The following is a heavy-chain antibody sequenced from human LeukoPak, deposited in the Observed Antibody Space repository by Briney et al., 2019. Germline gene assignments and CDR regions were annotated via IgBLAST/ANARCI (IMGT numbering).Heavy chain of an antibody. CDR3: ARVVSSAFDI. V-gene: IGHV3-21*01. CDR2: ISSSSSYI. CDR1: GFTFSSYS. Sequence: GGSLRLSCAASGFTFSSYSMNWVRQAPGKGLEWVSSISSSSSYIYYADSVEGRFTISRDNAKNSLYLQMNSLRAEDTAVYYCARVVSSAFDIWGQGTMVTVSS. J-gene: IGHJ3*02. D-gene: IGHD6-6*01.